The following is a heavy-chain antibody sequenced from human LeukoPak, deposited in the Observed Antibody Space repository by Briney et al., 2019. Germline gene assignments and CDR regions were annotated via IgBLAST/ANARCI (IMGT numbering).Heavy chain of an antibody. J-gene: IGHJ3*02. CDR2: ISSSSSYI. V-gene: IGHV3-21*01. CDR3: ARDDDSGRFAHLNAFDI. D-gene: IGHD6-19*01. Sequence: PGGSLRLSCAASGFTFSSYSMNWVRQAPGKGLEWVSSISSSSSYIYYADSAKGRFTISGDNAENSLYLQMNSLRAEDTAVYYCARDDDSGRFAHLNAFDIWGQGTVVTVSS. CDR1: GFTFSSYS.